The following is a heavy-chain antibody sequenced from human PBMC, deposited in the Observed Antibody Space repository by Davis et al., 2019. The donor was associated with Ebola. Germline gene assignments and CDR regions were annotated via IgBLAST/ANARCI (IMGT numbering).Heavy chain of an antibody. CDR2: INHSGST. Sequence: SETLSLTCAVYGGSFSGYYWSWIRQPPGKGLEWIGEINHSGSTNYNPSLKSRVTISVDTSKSQFSLKLSSVTAADTAVYYCARLGATSGVYLDYWGQGTLVTVSS. D-gene: IGHD1-26*01. CDR3: ARLGATSGVYLDY. V-gene: IGHV4-34*01. CDR1: GGSFSGYY. J-gene: IGHJ4*02.